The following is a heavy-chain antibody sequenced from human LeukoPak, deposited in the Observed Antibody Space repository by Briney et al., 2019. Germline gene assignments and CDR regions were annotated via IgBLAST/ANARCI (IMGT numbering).Heavy chain of an antibody. CDR3: ARARELGAFDF. D-gene: IGHD1-7*01. CDR2: VSYGGRA. J-gene: IGHJ3*01. V-gene: IGHV4-30-4*01. Sequence: SETLSLTCTVSGGSISSTDYFWTWIRRPPGKGLEWIAYVSYGGRAHYCPSLSGRLTISLDTSKNQFSLKLTSVTVADTAVYYCARARELGAFDFWGQGTLITVSS. CDR1: GGSISSTDYF.